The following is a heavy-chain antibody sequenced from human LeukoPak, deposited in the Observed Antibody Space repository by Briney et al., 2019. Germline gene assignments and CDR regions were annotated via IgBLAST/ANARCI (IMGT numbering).Heavy chain of an antibody. CDR1: GGTFSSYA. Sequence: SVKVSCKASGGTFSSYAISWVRQAPGQGLEWMGGILPIFGTANYAQKFQGRVTITADESTSTAYMELSSLRSEDTAVYDCARTRADYDFWSGYFDYWGQGTLVTVSS. J-gene: IGHJ4*02. D-gene: IGHD3-3*01. CDR2: ILPIFGTA. V-gene: IGHV1-69*13. CDR3: ARTRADYDFWSGYFDY.